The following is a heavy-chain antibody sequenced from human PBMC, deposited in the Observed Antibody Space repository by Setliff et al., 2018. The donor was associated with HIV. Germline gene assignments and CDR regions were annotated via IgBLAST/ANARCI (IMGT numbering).Heavy chain of an antibody. CDR2: INPNSGGT. V-gene: IGHV1-2*06. D-gene: IGHD3-3*01. CDR1: GYSFTDYF. Sequence: ASVKVSCKASGYSFTDYFIHWVRQAPGQGLEWMGRINPNSGGTNYAQKFQGRVTMTRDTSISTAYMELSRLRSDDTAVYYCARGKKFLEWLLRENAFDIWGQGTMVTVSS. CDR3: ARGKKFLEWLLRENAFDI. J-gene: IGHJ3*02.